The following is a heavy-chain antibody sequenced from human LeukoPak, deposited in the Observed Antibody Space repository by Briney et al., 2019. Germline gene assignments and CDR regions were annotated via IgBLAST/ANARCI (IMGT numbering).Heavy chain of an antibody. V-gene: IGHV3-7*05. J-gene: IGHJ4*02. D-gene: IGHD1-26*01. CDR1: GFQFSSHW. CDR3: VRSGGY. CDR2: IKEDGSEK. Sequence: GGSLRLSCAASGFQFSSHWRNGVRRAPGKGLEWVANIKEDGSEKYYVDSVKGRFTISRDNAKNSLCLQMNSLRAEDTAIYYCVRSGGYWGQGTLVTVSS.